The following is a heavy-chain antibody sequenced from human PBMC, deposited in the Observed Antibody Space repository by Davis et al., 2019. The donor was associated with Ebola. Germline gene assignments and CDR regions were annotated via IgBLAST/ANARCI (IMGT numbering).Heavy chain of an antibody. Sequence: GGSLRLSCAASGFTFSSYAMSWVRQAPGKGLEWVSAISGSGGSTYYADSVKGRFTISRDNSKNTLYLQMNSLRAEDTAVYYCARLWSGYLYYFDYWGQGTLVTVSS. D-gene: IGHD3-3*01. CDR3: ARLWSGYLYYFDY. V-gene: IGHV3-23*01. CDR1: GFTFSSYA. CDR2: ISGSGGST. J-gene: IGHJ4*02.